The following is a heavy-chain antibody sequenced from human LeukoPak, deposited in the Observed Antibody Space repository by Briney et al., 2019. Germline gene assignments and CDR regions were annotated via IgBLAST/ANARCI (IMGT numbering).Heavy chain of an antibody. CDR3: ARDRSRIVVVPAAMNDAFDI. V-gene: IGHV4-38-2*02. Sequence: PSETLSLTCAVSGYSISSGYYWGWIRQPPGKGLEWIGSTYHSGSTYYNPSLKSRVTISVDTSKNQFSLKLSSVTAADTAVYYCARDRSRIVVVPAAMNDAFDIWGQGTMVTVSS. D-gene: IGHD2-2*01. CDR1: GYSISSGYY. CDR2: TYHSGST. J-gene: IGHJ3*02.